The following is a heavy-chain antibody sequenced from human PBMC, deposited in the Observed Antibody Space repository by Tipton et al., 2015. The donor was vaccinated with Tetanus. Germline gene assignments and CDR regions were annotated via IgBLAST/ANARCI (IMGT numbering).Heavy chain of an antibody. Sequence: QSGAEVKKPGSSVKVSCKASGGTFRYHAISWVRQAPGQGLEWMGGIIPVFGTSNYAQNFQDRVTVTADKSTSTVYMELRSLRPDDTAVYYCARDPGYNNGWGSTWGQGTLVTVSS. CDR2: IIPVFGTS. CDR3: ARDPGYNNGWGST. CDR1: GGTFRYHA. V-gene: IGHV1-69*06. D-gene: IGHD6-25*01. J-gene: IGHJ5*02.